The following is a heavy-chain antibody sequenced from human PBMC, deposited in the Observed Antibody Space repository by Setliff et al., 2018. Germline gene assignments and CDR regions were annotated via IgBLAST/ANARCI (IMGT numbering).Heavy chain of an antibody. V-gene: IGHV4-38-2*01. J-gene: IGHJ4*02. Sequence: PSETLSLTCGLSGYSLSSGYYGGWIRQPPGKGLEWIGSIYHSGTTYYNPSLKSRVIISVDTSKNQFSLKVSSVTAADTAVYYCARSFSRREKFLLDYWGQGALVTVSS. CDR3: ARSFSRREKFLLDY. CDR1: GYSLSSGYY. CDR2: IYHSGTT.